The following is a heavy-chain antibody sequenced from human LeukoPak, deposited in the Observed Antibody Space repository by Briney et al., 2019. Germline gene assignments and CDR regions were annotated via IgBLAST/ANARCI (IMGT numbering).Heavy chain of an antibody. CDR1: GGAITTTNW. D-gene: IGHD1-26*01. J-gene: IGHJ4*02. CDR2: VHLSGAT. CDR3: TRESGAFSPFGF. V-gene: IGHV4-4*02. Sequence: PSGTLSLTCAVSGGAITTTNWWSWVRQPQGKGLEWIGEVHLSGATNYNPSLESRVSMSIDKSKNHLSLEVTSVTAADTAVYYCTRESGAFSPFGFWGQGTLLTVSS.